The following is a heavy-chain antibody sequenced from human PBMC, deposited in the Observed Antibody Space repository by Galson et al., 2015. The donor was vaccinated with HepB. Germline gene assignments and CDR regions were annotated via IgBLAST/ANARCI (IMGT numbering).Heavy chain of an antibody. CDR1: GYTFTGYY. CDR3: ARDEDTAMVTSVV. Sequence: SVKVSCKASGYTFTGYYMHWVRQAPGQGLEWMGGIIPIFGTANYAQKFQGRVTITADESTSTAYMELSSLRSEDTAVYYCARDEDTAMVTSVVWGQGTLVTVSS. V-gene: IGHV1-69*13. CDR2: IIPIFGTA. J-gene: IGHJ4*02. D-gene: IGHD5-18*01.